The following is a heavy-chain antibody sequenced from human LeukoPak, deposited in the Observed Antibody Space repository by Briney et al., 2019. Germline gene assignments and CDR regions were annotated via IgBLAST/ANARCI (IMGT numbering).Heavy chain of an antibody. V-gene: IGHV1-69*13. CDR3: ARDKLSRGSLTTVTPFDY. CDR2: IIPIFGTA. CDR1: GGTFSSYA. J-gene: IGHJ4*02. D-gene: IGHD4-17*01. Sequence: SVKVSCKASGGTFSSYAISWVRQAPGQGLEWMGGIIPIFGTANYAQKFQGRVTITADESTSTAYMELSSLRSEDTAVYYCARDKLSRGSLTTVTPFDYWGQGTLVTVSS.